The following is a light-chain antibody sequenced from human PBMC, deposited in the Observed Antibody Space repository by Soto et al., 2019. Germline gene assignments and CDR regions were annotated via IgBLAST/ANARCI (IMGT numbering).Light chain of an antibody. CDR3: SSYAGSNKV. Sequence: QSAMTQPPSASGSPGQSVTISCSGTSSDVGGDNYVSWYQQHPGKAPKLMIYEVNKRPSGVPDRFSGSKSGNTASLTVSGLQAEDEADYYCSSYAGSNKVFGGGTKLTVL. J-gene: IGLJ3*02. V-gene: IGLV2-8*01. CDR1: SSDVGGDNY. CDR2: EVN.